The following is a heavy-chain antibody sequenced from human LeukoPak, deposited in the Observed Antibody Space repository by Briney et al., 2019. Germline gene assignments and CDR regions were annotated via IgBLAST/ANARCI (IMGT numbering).Heavy chain of an antibody. D-gene: IGHD1-26*01. Sequence: ASVKVSCKASGYTFTDYYINWVRQAPGQGLEWMGWINPNTGGTNYAQKFQGRVTMSRDTSISTTYMELSSLRSDDTAMYYCTRALGSEYWGQGTLVTVSS. CDR3: TRALGSEY. J-gene: IGHJ4*02. CDR1: GYTFTDYY. CDR2: INPNTGGT. V-gene: IGHV1-2*02.